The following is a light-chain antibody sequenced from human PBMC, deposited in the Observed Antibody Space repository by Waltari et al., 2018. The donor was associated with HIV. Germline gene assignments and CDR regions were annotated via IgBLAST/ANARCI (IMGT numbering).Light chain of an antibody. CDR1: SSNIGSNT. J-gene: IGLJ2*01. V-gene: IGLV1-44*01. CDR3: AAWDDSLNGVV. Sequence: QSVLTQPPSASGTPGQRVTISCSGSSSNIGSNTVNWYQQLPGTAPKLLIHSNNQRPSGVPDRFSGSKSCTSASLSISGLQSEDEADYYCAAWDDSLNGVVFGGGTKLTVL. CDR2: SNN.